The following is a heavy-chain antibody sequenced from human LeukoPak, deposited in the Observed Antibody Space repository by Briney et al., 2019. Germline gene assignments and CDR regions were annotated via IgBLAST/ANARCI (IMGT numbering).Heavy chain of an antibody. J-gene: IGHJ5*02. Sequence: ASVKVSCKASGYTFTSYYMHWVRQAPGQGLEWMGIINPSGGSTCYAQKFQGRVTMTRDTSTSTVYMELSSLRSEDTAVYYCARESDSSGHSDWFDPWGQGTLVTVSS. CDR3: ARESDSSGHSDWFDP. CDR2: INPSGGST. V-gene: IGHV1-46*01. D-gene: IGHD3-22*01. CDR1: GYTFTSYY.